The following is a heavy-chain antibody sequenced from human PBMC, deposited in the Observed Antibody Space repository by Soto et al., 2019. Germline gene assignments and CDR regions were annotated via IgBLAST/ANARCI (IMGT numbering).Heavy chain of an antibody. D-gene: IGHD3-3*01. J-gene: IGHJ4*02. Sequence: QITLNESGPTVVNPTETLTLTCRFSGFSLTTSGVGVGWIRQSPGKAPEWLVLIYWDDDKRYSASLKSRLTITKDTSNNQVVLTVSDLDPTDTATYYCAHRVLRTVFGLVTTTAIYFDFWGQGTPVAVSS. V-gene: IGHV2-5*02. CDR2: IYWDDDK. CDR3: AHRVLRTVFGLVTTTAIYFDF. CDR1: GFSLTTSGVG.